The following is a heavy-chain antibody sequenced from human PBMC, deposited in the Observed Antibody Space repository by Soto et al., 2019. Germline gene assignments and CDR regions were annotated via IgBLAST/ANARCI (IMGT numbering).Heavy chain of an antibody. D-gene: IGHD6-13*01. V-gene: IGHV1-69*06. CDR2: IIPIFGTA. Sequence: QVQLVQSGAEVKKPGSSVKVSCKASGGTFSSYAISWVRQAPGQGLEWMGGIIPIFGTANYAQKFQGRVTITADKSTSTAYMELSSLRSEDTAVYYCAIRGGGIAAAGSPYFDYWGQGTLVTVSS. CDR1: GGTFSSYA. J-gene: IGHJ4*02. CDR3: AIRGGGIAAAGSPYFDY.